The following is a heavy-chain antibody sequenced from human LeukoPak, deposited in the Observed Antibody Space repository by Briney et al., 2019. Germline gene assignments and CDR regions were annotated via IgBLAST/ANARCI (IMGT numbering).Heavy chain of an antibody. D-gene: IGHD3-10*01. CDR2: ISSSSSTI. V-gene: IGHV3-48*04. CDR1: GFTFSSYS. Sequence: GGSLRLSCAASGFTFSSYSMNWVRQAPGKGLEWVSYISSSSSTIYYADSVKGRFTISRDNAKNSLYLQMNSLRAEDTALYHCARIMVRGVEPSGISFDYWGQGTLVTVSS. CDR3: ARIMVRGVEPSGISFDY. J-gene: IGHJ4*02.